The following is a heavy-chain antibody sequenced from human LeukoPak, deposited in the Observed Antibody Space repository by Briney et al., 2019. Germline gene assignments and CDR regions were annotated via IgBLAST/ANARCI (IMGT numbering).Heavy chain of an antibody. V-gene: IGHV3-23*01. D-gene: IGHD5-18*01. CDR2: TSGSGGST. J-gene: IGHJ4*02. CDR3: ARMGGYSYGPPYCFDN. Sequence: GGSLRLSCAASGFTFSSYAMSWVRQAPGKGLEWVSGTSGSGGSTYYADSVKGRFTISRDNSKNTLCLQMDSLRAEDTAVYYCARMGGYSYGPPYCFDNWGQGTLVTVSS. CDR1: GFTFSSYA.